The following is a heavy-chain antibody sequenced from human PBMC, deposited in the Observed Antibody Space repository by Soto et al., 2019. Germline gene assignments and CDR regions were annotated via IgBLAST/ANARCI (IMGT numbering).Heavy chain of an antibody. D-gene: IGHD3-3*01. J-gene: IGHJ4*02. Sequence: SETLSHTCAVSGGSISSYYLSWIRQPPGKGLEWIGYIYYSGSTNYNPSLKSRVTISVDTSKNQFSLKLSSVTAADTAVYYCARVRKYDFWSGYYPCYFDHWGQGTLVTVSS. CDR3: ARVRKYDFWSGYYPCYFDH. CDR1: GGSISSYY. V-gene: IGHV4-59*01. CDR2: IYYSGST.